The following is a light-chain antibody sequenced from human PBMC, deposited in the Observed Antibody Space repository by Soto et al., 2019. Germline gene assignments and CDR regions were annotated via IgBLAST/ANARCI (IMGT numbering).Light chain of an antibody. V-gene: IGLV2-14*03. CDR1: SSDVGGSSY. J-gene: IGLJ2*01. Sequence: QSALTQPASLAGSPGQSITISCSGTSSDVGGSSYVSWYQQHPGEAPKLRIYDVSYRPSGVSNRFSAYKSGNTASLTISGLKAEDEADYFCSSYTSSAPGLLFGGGTKVTVL. CDR2: DVS. CDR3: SSYTSSAPGLL.